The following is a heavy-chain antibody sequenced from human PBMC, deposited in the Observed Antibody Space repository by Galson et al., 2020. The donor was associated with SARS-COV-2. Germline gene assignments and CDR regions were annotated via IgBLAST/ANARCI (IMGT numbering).Heavy chain of an antibody. V-gene: IGHV3-21*01. CDR2: ISSSSSYI. Sequence: NSGGSLSLSCAASGFTFSSYSMNWVRQAPGKGLEWVSSISSSSSYIYYADSVKGRFTISRDNAKNSLYLQMNSLRAEDTAVYYCAREHVLLWFGALDYWGQGTLVTVSS. CDR3: AREHVLLWFGALDY. CDR1: GFTFSSYS. J-gene: IGHJ4*02. D-gene: IGHD3-10*01.